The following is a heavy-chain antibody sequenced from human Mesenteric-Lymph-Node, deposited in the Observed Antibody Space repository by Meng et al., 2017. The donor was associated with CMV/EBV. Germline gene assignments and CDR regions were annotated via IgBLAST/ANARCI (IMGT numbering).Heavy chain of an antibody. CDR2: IYYSGST. CDR1: GGSVSSGSYY. J-gene: IGHJ5*02. V-gene: IGHV4-61*01. Sequence: SETLSLTCTVSGGSVSSGSYYWSWIRQPPGKGLEWIGYIYYSGSTNYNPSLKSRVTISIDTSKNQFSLKLSSVTAADTAVYYCAGHQVVPTTPGYNWFDPWGQGTLVTVSS. CDR3: AGHQVVPTTPGYNWFDP. D-gene: IGHD2-2*01.